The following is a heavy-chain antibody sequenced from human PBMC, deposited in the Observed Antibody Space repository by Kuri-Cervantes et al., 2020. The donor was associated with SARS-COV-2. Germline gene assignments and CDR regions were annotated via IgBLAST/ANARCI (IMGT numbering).Heavy chain of an antibody. Sequence: ESLKISCTVSGYSISSGYYWGWIRQPPGKGLEWIGYIHHRGTTYATLTSRVSMSIDRSKNQFSLKLRSVTAADTAVYYCAGLGATTVKVAFDIWGQGTMVTVSS. CDR1: GYSISSGYY. CDR2: IHHRGTT. V-gene: IGHV4-38-2*02. D-gene: IGHD1-26*01. J-gene: IGHJ3*02. CDR3: AGLGATTVKVAFDI.